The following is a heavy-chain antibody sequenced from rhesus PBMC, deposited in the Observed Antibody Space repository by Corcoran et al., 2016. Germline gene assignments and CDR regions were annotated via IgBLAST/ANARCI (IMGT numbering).Heavy chain of an antibody. CDR2: ISGGGTT. CDR1: GFTFSTYA. D-gene: IGHD6-13*01. J-gene: IGHJ4*01. Sequence: EVQLVESGGGLAKPGGSLRLSCAASGFTFSTYAMHRVRQAPGKGLDWVTGISGGGTTYYADSVKGRFTISRDNSKNTLSLQMNSLSPEDTAVYYCAKVQQLTFDCWGQGVLVTVSS. CDR3: AKVQQLTFDC. V-gene: IGHV3-103*01.